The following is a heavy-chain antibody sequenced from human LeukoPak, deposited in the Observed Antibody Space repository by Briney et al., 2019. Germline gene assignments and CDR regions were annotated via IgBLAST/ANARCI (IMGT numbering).Heavy chain of an antibody. CDR2: ISSSSNYI. Sequence: GGSLRLSCAASGFTFSSYSMNWVRQAPGKGLEWVSSISSSSNYIYYADSVKGRFTISRDNAKNSLYLQVNSLRAEDTAVYYCARGSRLGVVGRDAFDIWGQGTVVTVSS. D-gene: IGHD3-3*01. J-gene: IGHJ3*02. V-gene: IGHV3-21*01. CDR3: ARGSRLGVVGRDAFDI. CDR1: GFTFSSYS.